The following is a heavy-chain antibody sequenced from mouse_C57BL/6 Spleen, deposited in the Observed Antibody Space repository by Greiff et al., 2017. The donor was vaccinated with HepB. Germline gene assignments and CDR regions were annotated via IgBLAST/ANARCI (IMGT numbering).Heavy chain of an antibody. D-gene: IGHD2-4*01. V-gene: IGHV1-18*01. CDR1: GYTFTDYN. CDR2: INPNNGGT. CDR3: AREGLRRRFAY. J-gene: IGHJ3*01. Sequence: VQLQQSGPELVKPGASVKIPCKASGYTFTDYNMDWVKQSHGKSLEWIGDINPNNGGTSYNQKFKGKATLTVDKSSSTAYMELRSLTSEDTAVYYCAREGLRRRFAYWGQGTLVTVSA.